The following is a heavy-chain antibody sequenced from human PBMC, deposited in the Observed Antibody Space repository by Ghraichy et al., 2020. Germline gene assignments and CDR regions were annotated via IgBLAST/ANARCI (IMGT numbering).Heavy chain of an antibody. CDR2: IGTAGDT. D-gene: IGHD6-13*01. CDR3: ARGAESGYMGYYYYGMDV. J-gene: IGHJ6*02. Sequence: AGSLRLSCAASGFTFSSNDMHWVRQPTGKGLEWVSAIGTAGDTYYPGSVKGRFTISRENAKNSLYLQMNSLRAGATAVYYCARGAESGYMGYYYYGMDVWGQGTTVTVSS. V-gene: IGHV3-13*01. CDR1: GFTFSSND.